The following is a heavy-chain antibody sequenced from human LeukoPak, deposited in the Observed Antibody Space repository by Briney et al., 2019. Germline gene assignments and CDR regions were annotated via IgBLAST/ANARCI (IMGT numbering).Heavy chain of an antibody. J-gene: IGHJ3*01. D-gene: IGHD3-22*01. Sequence: PSETLSLTCTVSGGSVSSATYYWSWIRQPPGRRLEWIGYIYYSGSTNYNPSLKSRVTISVDTSKNQFSLKLSSVTAADTAVYYCARDGYYDSSVAFDLWGQGTMVTVSS. CDR3: ARDGYYDSSVAFDL. CDR2: IYYSGST. CDR1: GGSVSSATYY. V-gene: IGHV4-61*01.